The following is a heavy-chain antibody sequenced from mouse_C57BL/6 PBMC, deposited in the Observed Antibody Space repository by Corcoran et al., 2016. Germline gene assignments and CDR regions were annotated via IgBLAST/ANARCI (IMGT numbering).Heavy chain of an antibody. CDR2: IFPGSGST. CDR1: GYTFTDYC. D-gene: IGHD2-1*01. CDR3: ASNYDYAMDY. Sequence: QVQLQQSGPELVKPGASVKVSCKASGYTFTDYCKNWVKQRPGQGLEWIGWIFPGSGSTYYNEKCKGKATLTVDKSSSTAYMLLSSLTSEDSAVYFCASNYDYAMDYWGQGTSVTVSS. V-gene: IGHV1-75*01. J-gene: IGHJ4*01.